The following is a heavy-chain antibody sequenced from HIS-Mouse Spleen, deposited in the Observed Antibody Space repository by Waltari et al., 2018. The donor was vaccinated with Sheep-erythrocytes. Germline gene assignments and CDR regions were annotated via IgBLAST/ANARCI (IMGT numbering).Heavy chain of an antibody. CDR3: ARRTYYDFWSGYYTDAFDI. CDR2: IYPGDSDT. CDR1: GYSFTSYW. V-gene: IGHV5-51*03. J-gene: IGHJ3*02. Sequence: EVQLVQSGAEVKKPGESLKIPCKGSGYSFTSYWIVWVRKMPGKGLEWMGIIYPGDSDTRYSPSFQGQVTISADKSISTAYLQWSSLKASDTAMYYCARRTYYDFWSGYYTDAFDIWGQGTMVTVSS. D-gene: IGHD3-3*01.